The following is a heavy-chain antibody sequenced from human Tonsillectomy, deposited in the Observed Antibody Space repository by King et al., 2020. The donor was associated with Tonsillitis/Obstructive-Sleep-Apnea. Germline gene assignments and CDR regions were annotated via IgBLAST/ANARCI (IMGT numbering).Heavy chain of an antibody. J-gene: IGHJ5*02. Sequence: QLQESGPGLVKPSETLSLNCTVSGGSISSYYWSWIRQPPGKGLEWIGYIYYSGSTNYNPSLKSRVTISVDTSKNQFSLKLSSVTAADTAVYYCARVVVVPAAIVGDNWLDPWGQGTLVTVSS. V-gene: IGHV4-59*01. D-gene: IGHD2-2*02. CDR1: GGSISSYY. CDR3: ARVVVVPAAIVGDNWLDP. CDR2: IYYSGST.